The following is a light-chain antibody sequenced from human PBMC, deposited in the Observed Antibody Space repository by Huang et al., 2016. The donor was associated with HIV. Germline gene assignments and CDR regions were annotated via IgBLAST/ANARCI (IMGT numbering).Light chain of an antibody. CDR2: SAS. CDR1: QNINTY. J-gene: IGKJ5*01. V-gene: IGKV1-39*01. Sequence: DILLTQYPSSLSASVGDRVTITCRASQNINTYLNWYQQKPGKATNLLIHSASTLQTGVPSRFSCSGSGTDFTLTVNSLQPEDSSTYYCQQGYSALITFGQGTRL. CDR3: QQGYSALIT.